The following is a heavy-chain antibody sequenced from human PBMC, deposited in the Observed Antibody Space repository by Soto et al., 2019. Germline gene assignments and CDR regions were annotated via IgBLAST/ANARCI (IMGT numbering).Heavy chain of an antibody. Sequence: PGGSLRLSCAASGFTFSNYAISWVRQAPGKGLEWVSSISGSGSTIYSADSVRGRFTISRDNAKNSLYLQMNNLRAEDTAVYYCARTRGYSYGSPFWGQGTTVTVSS. CDR3: ARTRGYSYGSPF. CDR2: ISGSGSTI. D-gene: IGHD5-18*01. CDR1: GFTFSNYA. J-gene: IGHJ6*02. V-gene: IGHV3-11*01.